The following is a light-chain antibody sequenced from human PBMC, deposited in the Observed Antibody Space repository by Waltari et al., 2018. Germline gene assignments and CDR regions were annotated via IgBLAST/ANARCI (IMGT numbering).Light chain of an antibody. CDR2: SDN. V-gene: IGLV1-44*01. Sequence: QSVLTHPPSVSGTPGQRVTISCSGSSSNIGSNTVNWYQPLPGTAPKLLIYSDNQRPSGVPDRISGSRSGTAASLAVSGLQSEDEADYYWAVWDGSLNAYVFGAGTKVTVL. J-gene: IGLJ1*01. CDR1: SSNIGSNT. CDR3: AVWDGSLNAYV.